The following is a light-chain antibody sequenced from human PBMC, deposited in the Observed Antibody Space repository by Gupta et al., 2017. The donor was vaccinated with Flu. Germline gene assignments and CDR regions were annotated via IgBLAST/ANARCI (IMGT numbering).Light chain of an antibody. CDR1: KSLLHRDGKTY. V-gene: IGKV2D-29*01. J-gene: IGKJ5*01. CDR2: EAS. CDR3: MQSIQLPVT. Sequence: VMTQTPLSSSVTPGQPPSISCRSSKSLLHRDGKTYLNWYLQKPGQPPQRLIYEASNRFSGVPDRFRGSGSGTDFTLKISRVEVEDIGLYYCMQSIQLPVTFGQGTRL.